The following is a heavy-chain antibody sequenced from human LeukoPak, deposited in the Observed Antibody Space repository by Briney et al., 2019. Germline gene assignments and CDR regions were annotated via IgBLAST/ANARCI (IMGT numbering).Heavy chain of an antibody. J-gene: IGHJ4*02. CDR2: IIPIFGTA. Sequence: GATVKVSCKASGGTFSSYAISWVRQAPGQGLEWMGGIIPIFGTANYAQKFQGRVTITADESTSTAYMELSSLRSEDTAVYYCARGSDDYGDYYFDYWGQGTLVTVSS. CDR1: GGTFSSYA. V-gene: IGHV1-69*01. D-gene: IGHD4-17*01. CDR3: ARGSDDYGDYYFDY.